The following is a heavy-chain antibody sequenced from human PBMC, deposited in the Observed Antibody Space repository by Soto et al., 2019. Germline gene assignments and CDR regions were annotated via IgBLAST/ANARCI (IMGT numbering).Heavy chain of an antibody. V-gene: IGHV3-21*01. D-gene: IGHD3-22*01. CDR2: ISSSSSYI. CDR3: ARGLYYYDSSGYYSP. CDR1: GFTFSSYS. J-gene: IGHJ5*02. Sequence: GGSLRLSCAASGFTFSSYSMNWVRQAPGKGLEWVSSISSSSSYIYYADSVKGRFTISRDNAKNSLYLQMISLRAEDTAVYYCARGLYYYDSSGYYSPWGQGTLVTVSS.